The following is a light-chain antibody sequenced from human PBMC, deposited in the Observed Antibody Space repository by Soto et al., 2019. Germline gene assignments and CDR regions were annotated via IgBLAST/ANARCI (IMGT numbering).Light chain of an antibody. J-gene: IGKJ5*01. CDR2: GAS. Sequence: EIVLTQSPGTLSLSPGERATISCRASESVIKYLAWYQQKPGQAPRLLIHGASSRATGIPDRFSVSGSGTDFTLTINRLEPEDCAVYYCKQYSSSPPITFGQGTRLEIK. CDR1: ESVIKY. CDR3: KQYSSSPPIT. V-gene: IGKV3-20*01.